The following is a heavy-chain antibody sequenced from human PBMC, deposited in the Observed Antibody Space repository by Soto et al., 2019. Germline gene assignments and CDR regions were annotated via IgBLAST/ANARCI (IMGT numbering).Heavy chain of an antibody. J-gene: IGHJ4*02. CDR2: IIPIFGSA. CDR3: ARAFASNKYYFDS. Sequence: SVKVSCKTSGGTCNTYIITCVLQSPLQGLDWMGGIIPIFGSADYAQKLQGRVTITADESTSTAYMELSSLRSEDTAVYYCARAFASNKYYFDSWGQGTLVTVSS. V-gene: IGHV1-69*13. CDR1: GGTCNTYI. D-gene: IGHD2-21*01.